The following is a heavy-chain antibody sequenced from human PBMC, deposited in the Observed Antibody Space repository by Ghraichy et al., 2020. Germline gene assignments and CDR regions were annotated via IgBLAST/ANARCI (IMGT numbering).Heavy chain of an antibody. CDR2: ISWNSGSI. J-gene: IGHJ3*02. Sequence: LSLTCAASGFTFDDYAMHWVRQAPGKGLEWVSGISWNSGSIGYADSVKGRFTISRDNAKNSLYLQMNSLRAEDTALYYCAKGVWVLVENAFDIWGQGTMVTVSS. V-gene: IGHV3-9*01. CDR1: GFTFDDYA. CDR3: AKGVWVLVENAFDI. D-gene: IGHD3-16*01.